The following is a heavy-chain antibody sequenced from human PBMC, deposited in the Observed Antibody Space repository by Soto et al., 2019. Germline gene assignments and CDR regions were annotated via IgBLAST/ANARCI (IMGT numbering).Heavy chain of an antibody. V-gene: IGHV3-23*01. D-gene: IGHD6-13*01. CDR3: AKDKSCSSSWYRMYYFDY. CDR2: ISGSGGST. J-gene: IGHJ4*02. Sequence: GGSLRLSCAASGFTFSSYAMSWVRQAPGKGLEWVSAISGSGGSTYYADSVKGRFTISRDNSKNTLYLQMNSLRAEDTAVYYCAKDKSCSSSWYRMYYFDYWGQGTLVTVSS. CDR1: GFTFSSYA.